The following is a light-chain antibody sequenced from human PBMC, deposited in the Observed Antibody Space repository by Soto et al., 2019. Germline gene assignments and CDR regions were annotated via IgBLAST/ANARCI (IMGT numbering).Light chain of an antibody. CDR2: DNN. CDR3: ATWDTSLSGGV. V-gene: IGLV1-51*01. CDR1: SSNIGSDF. J-gene: IGLJ3*02. Sequence: QSVLTQPPSVSAAPGQKVTISCSGSSSNIGSDFVSCYQQLPGTAPQLLIYDNNKRPSGIPDRFSGSKSATSATLGITGLQTGDEADYYCATWDTSLSGGVFGGGTKLTVL.